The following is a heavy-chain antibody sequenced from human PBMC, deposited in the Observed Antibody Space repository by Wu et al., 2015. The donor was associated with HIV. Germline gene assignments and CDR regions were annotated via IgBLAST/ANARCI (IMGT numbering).Heavy chain of an antibody. D-gene: IGHD2-2*01. Sequence: QVQLVQSGAEVKKPGSSVKVSCKASGGTFSSYAISWVRQAPGQGLEWMGGIIPMFGTLNYAQKFKGRLTVTADESTATGYMELTSLRSEDTAVYYCARRGSTGKGNSTPWGQGNLVTVSS. CDR2: IIPMFGTL. V-gene: IGHV1-69*12. CDR1: GGTFSSYA. CDR3: ARRGSTGKGNSTP. J-gene: IGHJ4*03.